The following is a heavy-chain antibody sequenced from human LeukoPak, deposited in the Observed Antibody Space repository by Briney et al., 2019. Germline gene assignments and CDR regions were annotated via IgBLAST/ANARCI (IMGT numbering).Heavy chain of an antibody. CDR2: ISGSGGST. D-gene: IGHD4-17*01. J-gene: IGHJ6*02. CDR3: AKDYGDYYYYGMDV. Sequence: PGGSLRLSCAASGFTFSSYAMSWVRQAPGKGLEWVSAISGSGGSTYYADSVTGRFTISRDNAKNSLYLQMNSLRAEDTALYYCAKDYGDYYYYGMDVWGQGTTVTVSS. V-gene: IGHV3-23*01. CDR1: GFTFSSYA.